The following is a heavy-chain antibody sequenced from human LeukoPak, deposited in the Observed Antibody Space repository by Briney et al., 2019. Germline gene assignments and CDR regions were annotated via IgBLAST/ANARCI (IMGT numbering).Heavy chain of an antibody. CDR3: ASISSGYYLDYFDY. CDR1: GGTFSSYA. D-gene: IGHD3-22*01. CDR2: IIPIFGTA. V-gene: IGHV1-69*13. Sequence: ASVKVSCKASGGTFSSYAISWLRQAPGQGLEWMGGIIPIFGTANYAQKFQGRVTITADESTSTAYMELSSLRSEDTAVYYCASISSGYYLDYFDYWGQGTLVTVSS. J-gene: IGHJ4*02.